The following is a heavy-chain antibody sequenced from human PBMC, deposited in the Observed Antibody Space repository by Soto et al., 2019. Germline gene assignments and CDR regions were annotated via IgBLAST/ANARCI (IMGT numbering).Heavy chain of an antibody. CDR1: GYTFTSYA. V-gene: IGHV1-3*02. J-gene: IGHJ5*02. D-gene: IGHD2-15*01. CDR3: ARGIVVVVAANPGGWFDP. Sequence: GASVKVSCKASGYTFTSYAMHWVRQAPGQRLEWMGWSNAGNGNTKYSQEFQGRVTISVDTSKNQFSLKLSSVTAADTAVYYCARGIVVVVAANPGGWFDPWGQGTLVTVSS. CDR2: SNAGNGNT.